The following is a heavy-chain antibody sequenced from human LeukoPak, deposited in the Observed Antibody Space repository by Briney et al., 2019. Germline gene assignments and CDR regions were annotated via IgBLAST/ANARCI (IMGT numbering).Heavy chain of an antibody. V-gene: IGHV3-23*01. Sequence: PGGSLRLSCATSGFTFSNYGMHWVRQAPGKGLEWVSGISPSGGITYYTDSVRGRFTISRDNSKNTVSLQMNSLRGEDTAVYYCAKDDAWGRYKDWGQGTLVTVSS. CDR2: ISPSGGIT. J-gene: IGHJ1*01. CDR1: GFTFSNYG. CDR3: AKDDAWGRYKD. D-gene: IGHD3-16*01.